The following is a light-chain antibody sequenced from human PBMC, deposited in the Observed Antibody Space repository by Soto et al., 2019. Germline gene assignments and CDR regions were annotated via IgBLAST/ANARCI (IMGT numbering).Light chain of an antibody. CDR1: QTIDVY. V-gene: IGKV1-39*01. Sequence: DIQLTQSPSSLSASVGDRVSITCRASQTIDVYLNWYLQKPGRAPQLLIYAASKLQGGVPSRFSGSASGTDFTLIISSLQPDDSGTYFCQQSYRTPRTFGQGTKVDIK. CDR2: AAS. CDR3: QQSYRTPRT. J-gene: IGKJ1*01.